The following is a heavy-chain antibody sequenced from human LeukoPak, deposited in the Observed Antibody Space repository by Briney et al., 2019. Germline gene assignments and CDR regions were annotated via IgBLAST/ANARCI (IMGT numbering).Heavy chain of an antibody. CDR2: IRYDGSNK. CDR3: ARDLYGDYASDY. Sequence: GGSLRLSCAASGFTFSSYGMHCIRYDGSNKYYADSVKGRFTISRHNSKNTLYLQMNSLRAEDTAVYYCARDLYGDYASDYWGQGTLVTVSS. D-gene: IGHD4-17*01. CDR1: GFTFSSYG. J-gene: IGHJ4*02. V-gene: IGHV3-30*02.